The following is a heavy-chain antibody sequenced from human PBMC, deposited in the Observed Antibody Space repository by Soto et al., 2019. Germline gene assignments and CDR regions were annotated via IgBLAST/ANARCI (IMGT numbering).Heavy chain of an antibody. V-gene: IGHV3-30*18. J-gene: IGHJ6*02. Sequence: GGSLRLSCAASGFTFSSYGMHWVRQAPGKGLEWVAVISYDGSNKYYADSVKGRFTISRDNSKNTLYLQMNSLRAEDTAVYYCAKDKGSWYEGGVYYYYGMDVWGQGTTVTVSS. CDR3: AKDKGSWYEGGVYYYYGMDV. CDR1: GFTFSSYG. D-gene: IGHD6-13*01. CDR2: ISYDGSNK.